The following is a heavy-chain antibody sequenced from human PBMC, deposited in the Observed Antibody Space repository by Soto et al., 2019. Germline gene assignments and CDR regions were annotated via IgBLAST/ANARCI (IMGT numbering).Heavy chain of an antibody. CDR2: ISYDGSNK. CDR3: AKDTAYSSGWYLEYYYYYGMDV. J-gene: IGHJ6*02. CDR1: GFTFSSYG. D-gene: IGHD6-19*01. Sequence: QVQLVESGGGVVQPGRSLRLSCAASGFTFSSYGMHWVRQAPGKGLEWVAVISYDGSNKYYADSVKGRFTISRDNSKNTLYLQMNSVRAEDTAVYYCAKDTAYSSGWYLEYYYYYGMDVWGQGTTVTVSS. V-gene: IGHV3-30*18.